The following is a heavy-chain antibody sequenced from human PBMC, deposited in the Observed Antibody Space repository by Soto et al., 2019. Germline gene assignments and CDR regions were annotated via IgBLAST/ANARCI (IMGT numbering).Heavy chain of an antibody. Sequence: EVQLLESGGGLVQPGGSLRLSCAASGFTFTNYAMTWVRQAPGKGLEWVSISSGSGSGGSTNYADSVKGRFTISRDNARNTLYLQKNSLRVEDTAVYYCAKDRDDYRNDVFDYWGQGTLVTVSS. CDR3: AKDRDDYRNDVFDY. CDR1: GFTFTNYA. D-gene: IGHD4-4*01. V-gene: IGHV3-23*01. CDR2: SSGSGSGGST. J-gene: IGHJ4*02.